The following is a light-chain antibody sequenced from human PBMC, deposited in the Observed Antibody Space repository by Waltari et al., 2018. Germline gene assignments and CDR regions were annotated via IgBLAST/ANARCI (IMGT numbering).Light chain of an antibody. CDR3: MHSLQTPWT. CDR1: QSLLHSNGYNY. Sequence: DIVMTQSPLSLPVTPGEPASISCKSSQSLLHSNGYNYLGWYLQKPGQSPQLLIYLGSNRSSGVPGRFSGSGSGTDFTLKISRLEAEDVVVYFCMHSLQTPWTFGQGTRVEIK. CDR2: LGS. J-gene: IGKJ1*01. V-gene: IGKV2-28*01.